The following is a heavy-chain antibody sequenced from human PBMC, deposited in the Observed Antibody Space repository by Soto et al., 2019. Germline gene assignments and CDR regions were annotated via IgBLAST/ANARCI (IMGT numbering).Heavy chain of an antibody. J-gene: IGHJ3*02. CDR1: GFTFSSYS. CDR3: ARSKKGLWFGEESNDAFDI. D-gene: IGHD3-10*01. Sequence: GESLKISCAASGFTFSSYSMNWVRQAPGKGLEWVSYISSSSSTIYYADSVKGRFTISRDNAKNSLYLQMNSLRAEDTAVYYCARSKKGLWFGEESNDAFDIWGQGTMVTVSS. V-gene: IGHV3-48*01. CDR2: ISSSSSTI.